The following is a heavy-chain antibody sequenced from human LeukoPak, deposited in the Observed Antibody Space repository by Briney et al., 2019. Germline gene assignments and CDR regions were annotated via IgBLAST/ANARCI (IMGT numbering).Heavy chain of an antibody. CDR1: GYSFTSYW. CDR2: IYPGDSDT. V-gene: IGHV5-51*01. CDR3: ARRDGYAKEWSFDY. D-gene: IGHD5-24*01. Sequence: GEALKISRKGSGYSFTSYWNGRVRQMPGKGLEWMGIIYPGDSDTRYSPSFQGQVTSSADKSNSTAYLQWSSLKASDTAMYYCARRDGYAKEWSFDYWGQGTLVTVSS. J-gene: IGHJ4*02.